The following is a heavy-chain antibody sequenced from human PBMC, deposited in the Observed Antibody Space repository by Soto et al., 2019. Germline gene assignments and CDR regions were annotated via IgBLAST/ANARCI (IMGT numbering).Heavy chain of an antibody. V-gene: IGHV3-48*02. CDR2: ISSSSTTI. J-gene: IGHJ4*02. CDR3: ARSPYYYDSSNYYGY. Sequence: EVQLVESGGGLVQPGGSLRLSCAASGFTFSSYGMNWVRQAPGKGLEWVSYISSSSTTIYYADSVKGRFTIFRDNAKHQLYLQLNSLRDEDTAVYYCARSPYYYDSSNYYGYWGQGTLVTVSS. D-gene: IGHD3-22*01. CDR1: GFTFSSYG.